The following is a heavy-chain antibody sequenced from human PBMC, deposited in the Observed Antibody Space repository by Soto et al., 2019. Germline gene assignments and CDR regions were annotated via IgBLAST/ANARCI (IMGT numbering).Heavy chain of an antibody. D-gene: IGHD3-10*01. CDR3: ARESSSGSLQPYYYYYMDV. J-gene: IGHJ6*03. Sequence: ASVKVSCKASGYTFTSYYMHWVRQAPGQGLEWIGIINPSGGSTSYAQKFQGRVTMTRDTSTSTVYMELSSLRSEDTAVYYCARESSSGSLQPYYYYYMDVWGKGTTVTVSS. CDR1: GYTFTSYY. CDR2: INPSGGST. V-gene: IGHV1-46*03.